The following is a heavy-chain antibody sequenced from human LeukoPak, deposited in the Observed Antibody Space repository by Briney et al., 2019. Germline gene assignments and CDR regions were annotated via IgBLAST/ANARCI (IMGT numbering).Heavy chain of an antibody. V-gene: IGHV3-7*01. J-gene: IGHJ4*02. Sequence: GGSLRLSCAASGFTFSSYWMSWVRQAPGKGLEWVANIKEDGSEKYYVDSVKGRSTISRDNAKNSLYLQMNSLRAEDTAVYYCARDRWGYSYGGDWGQGTLVTVSS. CDR1: GFTFSSYW. CDR2: IKEDGSEK. D-gene: IGHD5-18*01. CDR3: ARDRWGYSYGGD.